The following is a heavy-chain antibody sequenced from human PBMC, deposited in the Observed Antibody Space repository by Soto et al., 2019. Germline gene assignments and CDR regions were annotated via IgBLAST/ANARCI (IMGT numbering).Heavy chain of an antibody. CDR2: IYYSGST. V-gene: IGHV4-59*01. CDR3: ARDPGSGSYYGWFDS. CDR1: GGSISRYY. J-gene: IGHJ5*01. Sequence: SETLSLTCTVSGGSISRYYWNWIRQPPGKGLEWIGYIYYSGSTNYNPSLKSRVTISVDTSKNQFSLKLSSVTAADTAVYYCARDPGSGSYYGWFDSWGQGTLVTSPQ. D-gene: IGHD3-10*01.